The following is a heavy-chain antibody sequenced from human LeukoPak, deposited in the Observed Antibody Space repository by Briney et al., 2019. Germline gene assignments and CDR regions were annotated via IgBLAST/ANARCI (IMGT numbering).Heavy chain of an antibody. J-gene: IGHJ3*02. CDR3: ARAVVVPAAITIGYAFDI. V-gene: IGHV1-18*01. CDR1: GYTFTSYG. D-gene: IGHD2-2*01. Sequence: ASVKVSCKASGYTFTSYGISWVRQAPGQGLEWMGWISAYNGNTNYAQKLQGRVTMTTDTSTSTAYMELRSLRSDDTAVYYCARAVVVPAAITIGYAFDIWGQGTMVTVSS. CDR2: ISAYNGNT.